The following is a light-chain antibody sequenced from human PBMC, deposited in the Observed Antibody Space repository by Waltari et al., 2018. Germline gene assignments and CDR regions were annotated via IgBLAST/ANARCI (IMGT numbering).Light chain of an antibody. V-gene: IGKV3-20*01. Sequence: EIVLTQSPGTLSLSPGESATLSCRASQRISTTYLAWYQQKPGHTPRLLIYAASSRATGIPDRFRGSGSGTDFTLTVSRVEPEDFAVYYCQQYGHSPPYTFGQGTKLEIK. CDR2: AAS. J-gene: IGKJ2*01. CDR1: QRISTTY. CDR3: QQYGHSPPYT.